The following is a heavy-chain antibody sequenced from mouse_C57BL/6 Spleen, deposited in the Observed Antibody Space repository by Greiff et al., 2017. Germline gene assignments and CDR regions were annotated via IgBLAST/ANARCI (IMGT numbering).Heavy chain of an antibody. CDR2: IYPSDSET. V-gene: IGHV1-61*01. CDR1: GYTFTSYW. D-gene: IGHD6-1*01. J-gene: IGHJ4*01. CDR3: ARSASYAVDY. Sequence: VQLQQPGAELVRPGSSVKLSCKASGYTFTSYWMDWVKQRPGQGLEWIGNIYPSDSETHYTQKFKDKATLTVDKSSSTAYMQLSSLTSEDSAVYYCARSASYAVDYWGQGTSVTVSS.